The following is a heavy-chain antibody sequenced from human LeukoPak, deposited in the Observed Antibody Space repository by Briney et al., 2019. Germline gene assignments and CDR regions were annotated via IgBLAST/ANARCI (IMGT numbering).Heavy chain of an antibody. J-gene: IGHJ6*04. Sequence: SETLSLTCAVYGGSFSGYYWSWIRQPPGKGLEWIGEINHSGSTNYNPSLKSRVTISVDTSKNQFSLKLSSMTAADTAVYYCAIRVMVRGPFGVWGKGTTVTVSS. CDR1: GGSFSGYY. V-gene: IGHV4-34*01. D-gene: IGHD3-10*01. CDR3: AIRVMVRGPFGV. CDR2: INHSGST.